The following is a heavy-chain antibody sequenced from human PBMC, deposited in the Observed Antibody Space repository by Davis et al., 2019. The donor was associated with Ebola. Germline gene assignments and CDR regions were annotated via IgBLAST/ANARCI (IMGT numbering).Heavy chain of an antibody. D-gene: IGHD6-13*01. Sequence: ASVKVSCKASGYTFTSYDINWVRQATGQGLEWMGWMNPNSGNTGYAQKFQGRVTITRNTSISTAYMELSSLRSEDTAVYYCARGGGSSSWSILNWFDPWGQGTLVTVSS. CDR1: GYTFTSYD. J-gene: IGHJ5*02. V-gene: IGHV1-8*03. CDR2: MNPNSGNT. CDR3: ARGGGSSSWSILNWFDP.